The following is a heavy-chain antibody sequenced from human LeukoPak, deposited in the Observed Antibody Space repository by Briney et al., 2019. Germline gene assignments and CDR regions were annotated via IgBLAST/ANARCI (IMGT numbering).Heavy chain of an antibody. Sequence: ASVKVSCKASGGTFSSYAISWVRQAPGQGLEWMGGIIPIFGTANYAQKFQGRVTITADESTSTAYMELSSLRSEDTAVYYWARVPSAIAAAGYYYYYGMDVWGQGTTVTVSS. CDR1: GGTFSSYA. D-gene: IGHD6-13*01. CDR3: ARVPSAIAAAGYYYYYGMDV. V-gene: IGHV1-69*13. CDR2: IIPIFGTA. J-gene: IGHJ6*02.